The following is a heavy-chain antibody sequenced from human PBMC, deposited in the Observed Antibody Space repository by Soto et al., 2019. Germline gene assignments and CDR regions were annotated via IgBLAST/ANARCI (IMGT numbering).Heavy chain of an antibody. Sequence: GASVKVSCKASGYTFTSYYMHWVRQAPGQGLEWMGGIIPIFGTANYAQKFQGRVTITADESTSTAYMELSSMRSEDTAVYYCARGGVDTAMVNFDYWGQGPLVTVSS. D-gene: IGHD5-18*01. J-gene: IGHJ4*02. CDR2: IIPIFGTA. CDR1: GYTFTSYY. V-gene: IGHV1-69*13. CDR3: ARGGVDTAMVNFDY.